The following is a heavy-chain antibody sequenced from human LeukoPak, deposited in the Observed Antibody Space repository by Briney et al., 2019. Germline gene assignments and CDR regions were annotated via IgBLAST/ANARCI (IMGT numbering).Heavy chain of an antibody. J-gene: IGHJ4*02. V-gene: IGHV1-69*13. CDR2: IIPIFGTA. CDR3: ARELGTSYGYFDY. D-gene: IGHD5-18*01. CDR1: GGTFSRYA. Sequence: AASVKVSCKASGGTFSRYAISWVRQAPGQGLEWMGGIIPIFGTANYAQKFQGRVTITADESTSTAYMELSSLRSEDTAVYYCARELGTSYGYFDYWGQGTLVTVSS.